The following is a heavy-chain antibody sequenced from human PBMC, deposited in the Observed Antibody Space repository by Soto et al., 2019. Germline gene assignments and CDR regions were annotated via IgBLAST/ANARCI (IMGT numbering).Heavy chain of an antibody. CDR2: IYYTGSA. CDR3: TRADYYGSGSYYSALDP. CDR1: GGSISTYY. Sequence: QVQLHQSGPRLVKSSETLSLTCTVSGGSISTYYWSWIRQPPGKGLEWIGYIYYTGSANYNPSLRRRDTMSVDTSKNQFSLKLSSVSAADTAVYYCTRADYYGSGSYYSALDPWGQGTLVTVSS. D-gene: IGHD3-10*01. V-gene: IGHV4-59*01. J-gene: IGHJ5*02.